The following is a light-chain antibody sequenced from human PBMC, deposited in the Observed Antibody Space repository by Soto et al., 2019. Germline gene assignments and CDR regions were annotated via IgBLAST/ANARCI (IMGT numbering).Light chain of an antibody. Sequence: EIVMTQSPATLSVSPGERATLSCRASQSVSTYLTWYQQKPGQAPRLLISDASNRATGIPARFSGSGSGTDFTLTISRLDPEDFAVYYCLQRSDWPITFGQGTRLEIK. CDR1: QSVSTY. V-gene: IGKV3-11*01. J-gene: IGKJ5*01. CDR3: LQRSDWPIT. CDR2: DAS.